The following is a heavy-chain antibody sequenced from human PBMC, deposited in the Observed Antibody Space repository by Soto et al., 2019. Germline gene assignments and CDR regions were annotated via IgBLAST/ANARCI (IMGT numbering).Heavy chain of an antibody. CDR1: GTSMTGHF. D-gene: IGHD3-10*01. CDR3: ARGVYLSLVRTGWFDP. J-gene: IGHJ5*02. Sequence: QVQLQESGPRLVKASETLSLTCTVSGTSMTGHFWSWMRQPPGKGLEWIGYGYYSGSTLYNPSLKSRVTISLDTSKYHFSLRLSSVTSADTAVYYCARGVYLSLVRTGWFDPWGQGTLVTVSS. V-gene: IGHV4-59*11. CDR2: GYYSGST.